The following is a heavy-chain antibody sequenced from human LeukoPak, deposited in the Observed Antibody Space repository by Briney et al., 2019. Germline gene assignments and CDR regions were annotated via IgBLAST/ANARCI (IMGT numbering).Heavy chain of an antibody. D-gene: IGHD1-26*01. CDR2: IYCSGAT. V-gene: IGHV4-39*07. J-gene: IGHJ4*02. CDR3: ATLGNGRTFDN. Sequence: SETRSLTCTVSGGSISSSNYYWGCICQPPGKGLEWIGSIYCSGATFYNPSLKSRVTISVDTSKNQFSLKLSSVTAADTAVYYCATLGNGRTFDNWGQGTLVTVSS. CDR1: GGSISSSNYY.